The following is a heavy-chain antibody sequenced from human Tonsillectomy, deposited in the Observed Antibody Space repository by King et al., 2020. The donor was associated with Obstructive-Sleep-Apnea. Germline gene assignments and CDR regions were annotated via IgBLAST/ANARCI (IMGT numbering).Heavy chain of an antibody. Sequence: QVQLVESGGGVVQPGRSLRLSCAASGFTFSTYGMHWVRQAPGKGLEWVAVISFDGSDKYHADSVKGRFTISRDNSKNTLYLQMNSLRVEDPAVYYCAKEEWIQLWPALDYWGQGTLVTVSS. CDR3: AKEEWIQLWPALDY. CDR2: ISFDGSDK. D-gene: IGHD5-18*01. J-gene: IGHJ4*02. V-gene: IGHV3-30*18. CDR1: GFTFSTYG.